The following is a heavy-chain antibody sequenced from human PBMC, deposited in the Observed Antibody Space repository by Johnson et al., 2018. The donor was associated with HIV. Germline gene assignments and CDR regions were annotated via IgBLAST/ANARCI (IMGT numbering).Heavy chain of an antibody. V-gene: IGHV3-33*01. Sequence: QVQLVESGGGVVQPGRSLRLSCAASGFTFSSYGIHWVRQAPGKGLEWVALIWYDGGNKYYADSVKGRFTISSDNSKNTLYLQMNSLRAEDTAVYYCARVGDGSGYYFDAFDIWGQGTMVTVSS. CDR2: IWYDGGNK. CDR3: ARVGDGSGYYFDAFDI. CDR1: GFTFSSYG. J-gene: IGHJ3*02. D-gene: IGHD3-22*01.